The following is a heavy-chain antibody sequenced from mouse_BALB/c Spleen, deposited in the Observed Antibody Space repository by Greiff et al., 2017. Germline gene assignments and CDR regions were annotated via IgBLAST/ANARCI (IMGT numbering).Heavy chain of an antibody. J-gene: IGHJ4*01. D-gene: IGHD1-1*01. CDR1: GYSITSDYA. Sequence: EVQRVESGPGLVKPSQSLSLTCTVTGYSITSDYAWNWIRQFPGNKLEWMGYISYSGSTSYNPSLKSRISITRDTSKNQFFLQLNSVTTEDTATYYCARWNTVGAMDYWGQGTSVTVSS. V-gene: IGHV3-2*02. CDR3: ARWNTVGAMDY. CDR2: ISYSGST.